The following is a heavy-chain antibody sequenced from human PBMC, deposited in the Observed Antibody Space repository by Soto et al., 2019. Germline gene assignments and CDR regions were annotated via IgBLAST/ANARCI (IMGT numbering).Heavy chain of an antibody. V-gene: IGHV1-69*04. Sequence: SVKVSCKPSGGTFNTYPISWVRQAPGQGLEWMGTIIPILDIANYAQKFQGRVTITADKSTSTAYMELSSLDSEDTAVYYCARGRYSRSWYFYYGIDAWGEGTPVT. CDR2: IIPILDIA. CDR1: GGTFNTYP. J-gene: IGHJ6*02. D-gene: IGHD6-13*01. CDR3: ARGRYSRSWYFYYGIDA.